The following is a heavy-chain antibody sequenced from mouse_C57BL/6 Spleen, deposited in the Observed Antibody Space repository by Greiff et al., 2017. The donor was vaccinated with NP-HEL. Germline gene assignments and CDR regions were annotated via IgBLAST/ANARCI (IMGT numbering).Heavy chain of an antibody. Sequence: QVQLQQSGAELVRPGTSVKLSCKASGYTFTSYWMHWVKQRPGQGLEWIGVIDPSDSYTNYNQKFKGKATLTVDTSSSTAYMQLSSLTSEDSAVYYCARIYYGSSYWFAYWGQGTLVTVSA. CDR1: GYTFTSYW. CDR3: ARIYYGSSYWFAY. CDR2: IDPSDSYT. J-gene: IGHJ3*01. D-gene: IGHD1-1*01. V-gene: IGHV1-59*01.